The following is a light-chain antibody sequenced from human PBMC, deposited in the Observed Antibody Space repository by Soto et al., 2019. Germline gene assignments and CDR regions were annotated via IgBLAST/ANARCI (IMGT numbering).Light chain of an antibody. Sequence: ETVMTQSPATLSVSPGERATLSCRASQSVNSDLAWYQQKPGQAPRLLIYGASTRATGIPARFSGSGSGTEFTLTISSLQSEDFAVYYRHQYDNWPETFGQGTKV. V-gene: IGKV3-15*01. J-gene: IGKJ1*01. CDR1: QSVNSD. CDR2: GAS. CDR3: HQYDNWPET.